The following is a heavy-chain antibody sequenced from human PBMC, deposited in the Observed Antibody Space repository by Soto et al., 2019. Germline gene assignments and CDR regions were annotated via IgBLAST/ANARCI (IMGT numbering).Heavy chain of an antibody. CDR3: ARVDSPYYYNSSGYFTY. J-gene: IGHJ4*02. Sequence: SETLSLTCAVSGYSISSGFYWGWLRQPPGKGPQWIGNIFHRGTTYYNPSLMSRAAISVDTAKNEFSLRLSAVTAADTAVYYCARVDSPYYYNSSGYFTYWGQGALVTSPQ. CDR1: GYSISSGFY. D-gene: IGHD3-22*01. V-gene: IGHV4-38-2*01. CDR2: IFHRGTT.